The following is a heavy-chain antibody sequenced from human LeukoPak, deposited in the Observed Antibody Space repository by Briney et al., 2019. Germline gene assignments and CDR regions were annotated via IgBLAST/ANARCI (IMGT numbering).Heavy chain of an antibody. J-gene: IGHJ4*02. V-gene: IGHV3-23*01. D-gene: IGHD2-15*01. Sequence: PGGSLRLPCAASGFTFSSSAMSWIRQDPGKGLEWVSAISNNGGYTYYADSVQGRFTISRDNSKSTLCLQMNSLRAEDTAVYYCAKQLGYCSDGSCYFPYWGQGTLVTVSS. CDR3: AKQLGYCSDGSCYFPY. CDR2: ISNNGGYT. CDR1: GFTFSSSA.